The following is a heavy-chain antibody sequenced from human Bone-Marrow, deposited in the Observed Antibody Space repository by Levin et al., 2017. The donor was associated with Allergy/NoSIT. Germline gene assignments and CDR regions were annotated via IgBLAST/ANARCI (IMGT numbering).Heavy chain of an antibody. D-gene: IGHD4-23*01. CDR1: GFTFSSYP. CDR3: AREGELGGNSIDS. J-gene: IGHJ4*02. CDR2: ISPTTSYI. Sequence: GGSLRLSCAASGFTFSSYPMNYFRQTPGKGLEWVSCISPTTSYIYYADSVKGRFTISRDNAKNSVFLQMNSLRVEDTAVYYCAREGELGGNSIDSWGQGTLVTVSS. V-gene: IGHV3-21*01.